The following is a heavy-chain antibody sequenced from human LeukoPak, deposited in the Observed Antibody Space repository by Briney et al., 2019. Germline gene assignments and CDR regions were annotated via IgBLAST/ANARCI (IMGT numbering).Heavy chain of an antibody. Sequence: SGPALVKPTQTLTLTCTFSGFSLSTSGMRVGWIRQPPGKALEWLARIDWDDDKFYSTSLKTRLTISKDTSKNQEVLTMTNMDPVDTAPYYCARSLLGYCSGGSCSEGVDAFDIWGQGTMVTVSS. CDR3: ARSLLGYCSGGSCSEGVDAFDI. D-gene: IGHD2-15*01. CDR1: GFSLSTSGMR. CDR2: IDWDDDK. J-gene: IGHJ3*02. V-gene: IGHV2-70*04.